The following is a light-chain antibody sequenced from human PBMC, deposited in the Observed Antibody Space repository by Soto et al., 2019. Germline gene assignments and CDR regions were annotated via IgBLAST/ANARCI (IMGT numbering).Light chain of an antibody. CDR3: QQYVTSSPRT. CDR1: HTISSSY. J-gene: IGKJ1*01. CDR2: GIS. V-gene: IGKV3-20*01. Sequence: EIVLTQSPGPLSLSPGERATLSCRASHTISSSYLAWYQQKPGQAPRLLMYGISRRATGIPDRFSGRGSGTDFTLTITRLEPEDFAVYYCQQYVTSSPRTFGQGTKVEIK.